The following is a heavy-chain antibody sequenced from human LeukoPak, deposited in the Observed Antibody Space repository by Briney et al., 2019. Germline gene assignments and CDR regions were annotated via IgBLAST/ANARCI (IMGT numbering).Heavy chain of an antibody. D-gene: IGHD3-10*01. CDR3: ARGRVYYGSGSYGY. J-gene: IGHJ4*02. Sequence: SETLSLTCAVYGGSFSGYYWSWIRQPPGKGLEWIGEINHSGSTNYNPSLKSRVTTSVDTSKNQFSLKLSSVTAADTAVYYCARGRVYYGSGSYGYWGQGTLVTVSS. CDR1: GGSFSGYY. CDR2: INHSGST. V-gene: IGHV4-34*01.